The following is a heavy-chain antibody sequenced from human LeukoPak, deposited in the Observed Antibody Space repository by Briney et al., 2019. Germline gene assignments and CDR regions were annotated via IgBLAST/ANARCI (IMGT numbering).Heavy chain of an antibody. Sequence: PSETLSLTCSVSGSSFNSYYWSWIRQPAGKGLEWIGRIHTSGSADYSPSLPSRVTISVDMSKKEFSLKLTSVTAADTAVYYCARDIVYLIDEDYGWGQGTLVSVSS. CDR2: IHTSGSA. J-gene: IGHJ4*02. CDR1: GSSFNSYY. CDR3: ARDIVYLIDEDYG. V-gene: IGHV4-4*07. D-gene: IGHD4-17*01.